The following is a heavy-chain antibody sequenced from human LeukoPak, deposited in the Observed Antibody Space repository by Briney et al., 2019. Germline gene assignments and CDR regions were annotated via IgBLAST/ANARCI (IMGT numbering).Heavy chain of an antibody. D-gene: IGHD5-18*01. CDR2: ITSSSSYI. Sequence: GGSLRLSCAASGFTFSSYEMNWVRQAPGKGLDWVSSITSSSSYIYYADSVKGRFSISRDNAKNSLYLQMNTLRAEDTAVYYCTRDGDTGMVGGYYYYTDVWGKGTTVTVSS. CDR3: TRDGDTGMVGGYYYYTDV. V-gene: IGHV3-21*01. CDR1: GFTFSSYE. J-gene: IGHJ6*03.